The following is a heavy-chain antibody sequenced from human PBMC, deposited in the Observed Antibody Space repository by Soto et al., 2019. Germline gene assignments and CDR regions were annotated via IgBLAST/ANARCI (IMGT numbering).Heavy chain of an antibody. V-gene: IGHV3-21*01. J-gene: IGHJ5*02. D-gene: IGHD2-15*01. CDR2: ISSSSSYI. Sequence: GGSLRLSCAASGFTFSSYSMNWVRQAPGKGLEWVSSISSSSSYIYYADSVKGRFTIPRDNAKNSLYLQMNSLRAEDTAVYYCARDPHVVVVAATEFDPWGQGTLVTVSS. CDR3: ARDPHVVVVAATEFDP. CDR1: GFTFSSYS.